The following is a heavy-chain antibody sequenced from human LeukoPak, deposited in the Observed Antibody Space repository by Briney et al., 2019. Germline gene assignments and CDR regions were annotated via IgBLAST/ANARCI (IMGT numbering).Heavy chain of an antibody. CDR1: GYSFANYW. D-gene: IGHD6-13*01. V-gene: IGHV5-51*01. CDR3: ARAGIAAAGPNDY. CDR2: IYPGDSDT. J-gene: IGHJ4*02. Sequence: GESPKISCKGSGYSFANYWIAWVRQMPGKGLEWMGIIYPGDSDTRYSPSFQGQVTISADKSISTAYLQWSSLKASDTAMYYCARAGIAAAGPNDYWGQGTLVTVSS.